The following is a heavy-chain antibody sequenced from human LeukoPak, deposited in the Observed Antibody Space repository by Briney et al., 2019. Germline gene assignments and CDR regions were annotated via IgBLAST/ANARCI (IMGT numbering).Heavy chain of an antibody. CDR3: ARADYGGNSESY. D-gene: IGHD4-23*01. Sequence: ASVTVSCKASGYTFTGYYMHWVRQAPGEGLEWMGWINPNSCGTNYAQKFQGRATMTSDTSISTAHMELSRLRSDDTAVYYCARADYGGNSESYWGQGTLVTVSS. J-gene: IGHJ4*02. CDR1: GYTFTGYY. V-gene: IGHV1-2*02. CDR2: INPNSCGT.